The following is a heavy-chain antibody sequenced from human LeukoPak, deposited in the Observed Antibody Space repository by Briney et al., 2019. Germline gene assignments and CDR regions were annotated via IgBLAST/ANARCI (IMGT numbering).Heavy chain of an antibody. CDR2: VHLDGRT. V-gene: IGHV4-4*02. Sequence: SETLSLTCGVSGGSVTSTNWWTWVRQPPGKGLEWIGEVHLDGRTNYNPSLKSRLTISVDLSENHISLKLTSVTAADTAVYYCGRKGGFYRPLDYSGQGTLVTVSS. CDR1: GGSVTSTNW. CDR3: GRKGGFYRPLDY. D-gene: IGHD3-3*01. J-gene: IGHJ4*02.